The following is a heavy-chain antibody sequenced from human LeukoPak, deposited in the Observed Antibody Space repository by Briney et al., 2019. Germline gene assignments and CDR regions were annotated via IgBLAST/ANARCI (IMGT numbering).Heavy chain of an antibody. V-gene: IGHV3-74*01. CDR2: INSDGSST. Sequence: PGGSLRLSCAASGFTFSSYWMHWVRQAPGKGLVWVSRINSDGSSTGYADSVKGRFTISRDNAKNTLYLQMNSLRAEDTAVYYCAREGYDSSGYYKTDYWGQGTLVTVSS. CDR1: GFTFSSYW. D-gene: IGHD3-22*01. J-gene: IGHJ4*02. CDR3: AREGYDSSGYYKTDY.